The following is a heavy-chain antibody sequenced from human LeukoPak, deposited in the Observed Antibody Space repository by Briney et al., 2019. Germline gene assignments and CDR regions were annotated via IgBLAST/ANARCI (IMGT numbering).Heavy chain of an antibody. CDR2: IIPIFGTA. J-gene: IGHJ3*02. CDR3: AREVEYSSTPGAFDI. CDR1: GGTFSSYA. Sequence: ASVKVSCKASGGTFSSYAISWVRQAPGQGLEWMGGIIPIFGTANYAQKFQGRVTITADESTSTAYMELSSLRSEDTAVYYCAREVEYSSTPGAFDIWGQGTMVTVSS. V-gene: IGHV1-69*01. D-gene: IGHD6-13*01.